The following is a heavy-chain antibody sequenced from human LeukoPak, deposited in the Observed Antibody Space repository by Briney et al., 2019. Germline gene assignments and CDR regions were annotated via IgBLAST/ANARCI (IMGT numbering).Heavy chain of an antibody. D-gene: IGHD6-19*01. CDR1: GYTFNGYY. CDR2: INPNSGGT. V-gene: IGHV1-2*02. Sequence: ASVKVSCKASGYTFNGYYMHWVRQAPGQGLEWMGWINPNSGGTNYAQKFQGRVTMTRDTSISTAYMELSRLRSDDTAVYCCARDGPVAGTNDYWGQGTLVTVSP. J-gene: IGHJ4*02. CDR3: ARDGPVAGTNDY.